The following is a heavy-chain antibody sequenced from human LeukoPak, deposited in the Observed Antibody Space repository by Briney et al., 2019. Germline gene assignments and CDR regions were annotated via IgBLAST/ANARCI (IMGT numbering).Heavy chain of an antibody. CDR2: IGISSGNT. V-gene: IGHV3-48*04. D-gene: IGHD1-1*01. CDR1: GFPFSDYS. CDR3: ARDHNYAFDN. Sequence: GGSLRLSCTASGFPFSDYSMNWVRQAPGKGLEWISHIGISSGNTKYADSVKGRFTISADNARNSLYLQMNSLRVEDTAVYYCARDHNYAFDNWGQGTLVSVSS. J-gene: IGHJ4*02.